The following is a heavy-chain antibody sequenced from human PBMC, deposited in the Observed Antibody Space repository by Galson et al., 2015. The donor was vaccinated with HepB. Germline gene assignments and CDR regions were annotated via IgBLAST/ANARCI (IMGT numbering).Heavy chain of an antibody. V-gene: IGHV3-48*02. CDR3: ARGIKRGVFGVGGDY. CDR1: GFSFSSYS. Sequence: SLLLSCAASGFSFSSYSMIWVRQAPGKGLEWVSYISSTSTTIYYADSVKGRVTFSRDNAKNSLYLQMNSLSDEDSAVYYCARGIKRGVFGVGGDYWGQGTLVTVSS. D-gene: IGHD3-3*01. J-gene: IGHJ4*02. CDR2: ISSTSTTI.